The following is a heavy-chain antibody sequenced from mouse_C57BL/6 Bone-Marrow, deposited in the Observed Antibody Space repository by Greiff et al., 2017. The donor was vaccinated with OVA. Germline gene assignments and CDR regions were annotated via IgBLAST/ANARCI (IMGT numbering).Heavy chain of an antibody. CDR1: GYTFTSYW. Sequence: QVQLQQPGAELVMPGASVKLSCKASGYTFTSYWMHWVKQRPGQGLEWIGEIDPSDSYTNYNQKFKGKSTLTVDKSSSTAYMQLSSLTSEDSAVYYCARSGYDYEDYWGQGTTLTVSP. CDR3: ARSGYDYEDY. D-gene: IGHD2-4*01. J-gene: IGHJ2*01. V-gene: IGHV1-69*01. CDR2: IDPSDSYT.